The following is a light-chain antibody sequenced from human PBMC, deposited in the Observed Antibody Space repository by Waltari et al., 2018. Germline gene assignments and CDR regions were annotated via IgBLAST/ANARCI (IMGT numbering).Light chain of an antibody. CDR2: KAS. V-gene: IGKV1-39*01. Sequence: DIQMTQSPSSLSASVGDRVTITCRASENLKNFLHWYQQKPGKAPKLLIYKASTLQSGVPSRFSDSGSGTDYAFTISSLQSEDVATYYCQHAYGTPHSFGQGTKVEI. CDR1: ENLKNF. J-gene: IGKJ2*03. CDR3: QHAYGTPHS.